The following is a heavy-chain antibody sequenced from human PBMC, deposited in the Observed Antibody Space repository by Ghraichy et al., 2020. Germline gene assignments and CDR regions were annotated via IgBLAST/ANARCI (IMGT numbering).Heavy chain of an antibody. CDR3: TTDAH. CDR2: VKSKTEGENT. J-gene: IGHJ4*02. V-gene: IGHV3-15*01. Sequence: GGSLRLSCVVSGITFSNAKMSWVRQSPGKGLEWVGRVKSKTEGENTEYAAPVKGRFSISRDDSRDTVYLEMKSLKTEDTGMYYCTTDAHWGPGTLVTVST. CDR1: GITFSNAK.